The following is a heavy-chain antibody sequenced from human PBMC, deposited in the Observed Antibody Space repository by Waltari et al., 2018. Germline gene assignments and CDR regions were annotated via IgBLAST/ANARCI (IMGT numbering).Heavy chain of an antibody. V-gene: IGHV4-34*01. CDR2: INHSGST. D-gene: IGHD6-19*01. CDR1: GGSFSGYY. J-gene: IGHJ4*02. CDR3: ARGGGAVAGPMGVDY. Sequence: QVQLQQWGAGLLKPSETLSLTCAVYGGSFSGYYWSWIRQPPGKGLEWIGEINHSGSTNYNPSLKSRVTISVDTSKNQFSLKLSSVTAADTAVYYCARGGGAVAGPMGVDYWGQGTLVTVSS.